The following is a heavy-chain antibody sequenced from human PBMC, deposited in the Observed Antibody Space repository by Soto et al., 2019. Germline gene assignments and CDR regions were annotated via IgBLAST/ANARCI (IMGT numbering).Heavy chain of an antibody. CDR3: ARDRHYDSSGYYWYDDWFDP. V-gene: IGHV1-18*01. D-gene: IGHD3-22*01. J-gene: IGHJ5*02. CDR1: GYTFTSYG. CDR2: ISAYNGNT. Sequence: GASVKVSCKASGYTFTSYGIIWVRQAPGQGLEWMGWISAYNGNTNYAQKLQGRVTMTTDTSTSTAYMELRSLRSDDTAVYYCARDRHYDSSGYYWYDDWFDPWGQGTLVTVSS.